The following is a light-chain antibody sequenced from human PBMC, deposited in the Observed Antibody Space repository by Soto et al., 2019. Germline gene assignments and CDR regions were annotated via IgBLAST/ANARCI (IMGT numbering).Light chain of an antibody. CDR1: QSVGSY. CDR3: QQRGNWPVT. Sequence: EIVLTQSRATLSLSPGERATLSCRASQSVGSYFAWYQQKPGQAPRLLIYDASNRATGIPARFSGSGSGTDFTLTISSLEPDDFAVYYCQQRGNWPVTFGQGTKVDIK. V-gene: IGKV3-11*01. CDR2: DAS. J-gene: IGKJ1*01.